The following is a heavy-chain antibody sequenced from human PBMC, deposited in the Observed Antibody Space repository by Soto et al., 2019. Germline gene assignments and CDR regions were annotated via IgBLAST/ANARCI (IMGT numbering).Heavy chain of an antibody. CDR2: INPNSGGT. J-gene: IGHJ4*02. CDR1: GYTFTGYY. V-gene: IGHV1-2*02. Sequence: GPSVKVTCKAAGYTFTGYYMHWVRQAPGQGLEWMGWINPNSGGTNYAQKFQGRVTMTRDTSISTAYMELSRLRSDDTAVYYCAKKYDFWSGYYDYWGQGTLVTGSS. CDR3: AKKYDFWSGYYDY. D-gene: IGHD3-3*01.